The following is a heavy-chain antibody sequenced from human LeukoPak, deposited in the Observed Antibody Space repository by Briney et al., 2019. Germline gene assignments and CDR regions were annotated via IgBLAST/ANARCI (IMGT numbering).Heavy chain of an antibody. CDR3: ARHIGSGGSRKPDYYYYGMDV. CDR1: GGSISSYY. V-gene: IGHV4-59*08. Sequence: LETLSLTCTVSGGSISSYYWSWIRQPPGKGLEWIGYIYYSGSTNYNPSLKSRVTISVDTSKNQFSLKLSSATAADTAVYYCARHIGSGGSRKPDYYYYGMDVWGQGTTVTVSS. CDR2: IYYSGST. D-gene: IGHD2-15*01. J-gene: IGHJ6*02.